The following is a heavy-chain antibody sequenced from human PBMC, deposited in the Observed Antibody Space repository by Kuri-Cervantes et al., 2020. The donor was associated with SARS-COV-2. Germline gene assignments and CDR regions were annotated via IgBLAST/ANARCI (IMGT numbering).Heavy chain of an antibody. CDR3: ARFPHFYY. CDR1: GGSISSSSYY. J-gene: IGHJ4*02. V-gene: IGHV4-39*01. CDR2: IYYSGST. Sequence: GSLRLSCTVSGGSISSSSYYWGWIRQPPGKGLEWIGSIYYSGSTYYNPSLKSRVTISVDTSKNQFSLKLSSVTAADTAVYYCARFPHFYYWGQGTLVTVSS.